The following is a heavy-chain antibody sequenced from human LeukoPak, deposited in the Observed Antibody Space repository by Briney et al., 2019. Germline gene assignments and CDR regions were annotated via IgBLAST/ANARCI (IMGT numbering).Heavy chain of an antibody. J-gene: IGHJ4*02. CDR2: IYYSGNT. V-gene: IGHV4-39*01. CDR1: GVSISSSNSY. D-gene: IGHD1-26*01. CDR3: VCGGSYERGTRVSNFDY. Sequence: SETLSLTCTVSGVSISSSNSYWGWIRQPPGKGLEWIGSIYYSGNTYYNASLKSQVSISIDTSKNQFSLRLTSVTAADTAVYYCVCGGSYERGTRVSNFDYWGQGTLVTVSS.